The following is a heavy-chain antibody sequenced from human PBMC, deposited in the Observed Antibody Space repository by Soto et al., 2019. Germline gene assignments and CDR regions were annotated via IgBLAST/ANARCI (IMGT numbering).Heavy chain of an antibody. Sequence: SETLSLTCTVSGASISSSSYYWGWIRQPPGKGLEWIGNIYYNGNTYYNSSLKSRVTISVDTSKNQFSLKLSSVTAADTAVFYCARLDYYDSSGYFFDYWGQGTLVTVSS. CDR2: IYYNGNT. J-gene: IGHJ4*02. CDR3: ARLDYYDSSGYFFDY. D-gene: IGHD3-22*01. CDR1: GASISSSSYY. V-gene: IGHV4-39*01.